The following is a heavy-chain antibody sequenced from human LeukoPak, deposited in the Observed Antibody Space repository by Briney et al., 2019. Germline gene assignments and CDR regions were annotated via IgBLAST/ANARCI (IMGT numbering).Heavy chain of an antibody. CDR3: ARGGPPGYYYDYYMDV. CDR1: GESISSHY. V-gene: IGHV4-59*11. CDR2: VTNSGTT. J-gene: IGHJ6*03. Sequence: LETLSLTCNVSGESISSHYWSWTRQSPGKGLEWIGYVTNSGTTKFNPSLKSRVTISRDTSKNQISLRLSSVTAADTAVYFCARGGPPGYYYDYYMDVWGKGTTVTISS.